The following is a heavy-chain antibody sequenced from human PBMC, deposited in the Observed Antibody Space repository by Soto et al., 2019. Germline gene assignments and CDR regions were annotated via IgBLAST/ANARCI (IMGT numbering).Heavy chain of an antibody. J-gene: IGHJ6*02. Sequence: PGGSLRLSCAASGFTFSIYDMHWVRHAPGKGLEWVAVISYDGSNKYYADSVKGRFTISRDNSKNTLYLQMNSLRAEDTAVYYCARDGYCTNGVCYTNYGMDVWGQGTTVTVSS. V-gene: IGHV3-30-3*01. CDR1: GFTFSIYD. CDR2: ISYDGSNK. D-gene: IGHD2-8*01. CDR3: ARDGYCTNGVCYTNYGMDV.